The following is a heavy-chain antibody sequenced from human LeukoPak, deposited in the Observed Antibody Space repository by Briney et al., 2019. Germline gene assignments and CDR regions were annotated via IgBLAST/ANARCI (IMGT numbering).Heavy chain of an antibody. CDR2: INHSGST. J-gene: IGHJ4*02. Sequence: SETLSLTCAVYGGSFSGYYWSWIRQPPGKGLEWIGEINHSGSTNYNPSLKSRVTISVGTSKNQFSLKLSSVTAADTAVYYCARKRNVVPAAIGYFDYWGQGTLVTVSS. D-gene: IGHD2-2*02. CDR1: GGSFSGYY. CDR3: ARKRNVVPAAIGYFDY. V-gene: IGHV4-34*01.